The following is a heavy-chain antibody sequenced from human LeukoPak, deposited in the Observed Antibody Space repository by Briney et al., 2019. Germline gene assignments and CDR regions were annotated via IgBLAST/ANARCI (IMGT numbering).Heavy chain of an antibody. CDR2: IYYTGNT. D-gene: IGHD3-10*01. V-gene: IGHV4-59*08. CDR1: GDSISSYY. Sequence: SETLSLTCTVSGDSISSYYWSWIRLSPGKGLEWIGYIYYTGNTNYNPSLRGRVTMSVDTSKNEFSLNLNSVTAADTAVYYCARQSYYLRSGRYWYYFDYWGQGALVTVSS. CDR3: ARQSYYLRSGRYWYYFDY. J-gene: IGHJ4*02.